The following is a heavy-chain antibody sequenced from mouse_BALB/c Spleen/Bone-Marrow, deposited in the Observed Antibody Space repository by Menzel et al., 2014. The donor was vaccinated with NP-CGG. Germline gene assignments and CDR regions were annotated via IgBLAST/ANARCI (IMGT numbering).Heavy chain of an antibody. CDR3: ARHDGYFGAVDY. Sequence: VQLQQSGPGLVAPSQSLSITCTISGFSLISNGVHWVRQPPGKGLEWLVVIWSDGSTTYNSALKSRLSISKDNSKSQVFLKMNSLLTDDTAIYYCARHDGYFGAVDYWGQGTSVTVSS. V-gene: IGHV2-6-1*01. J-gene: IGHJ4*01. CDR2: IWSDGST. D-gene: IGHD2-3*01. CDR1: GFSLISNG.